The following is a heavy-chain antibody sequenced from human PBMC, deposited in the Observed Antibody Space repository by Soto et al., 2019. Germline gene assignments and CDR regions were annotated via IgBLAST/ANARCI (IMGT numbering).Heavy chain of an antibody. V-gene: IGHV3-7*01. J-gene: IGHJ4*02. CDR1: GFTFGRHW. CDR3: AIVPYDSTGYFNAY. Sequence: GGSLRLSCAASGFTFGRHWMSWVRQAPGKGLEWVANIKQNGAETYYAHPVQGRFTISRDNIKSILYLQMSGLRGDDTAVYSCAIVPYDSTGYFNAYWGQRTPVPVSA. D-gene: IGHD3-22*01. CDR2: IKQNGAET.